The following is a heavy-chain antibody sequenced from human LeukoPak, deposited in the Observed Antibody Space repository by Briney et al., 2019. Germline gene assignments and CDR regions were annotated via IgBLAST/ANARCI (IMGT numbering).Heavy chain of an antibody. CDR1: GGTFTSYT. CDR3: ARDSYEGYCSSTSCPKAWFDP. D-gene: IGHD2-2*01. V-gene: IGHV1-69*04. J-gene: IGHJ5*02. Sequence: SVKVSCKVSGGTFTSYTISWVRQAPGQGLEWMGRMIPILGIANYAQKFQGRVTITADKSTSTAYMELSSLRSEDTAVYYCARDSYEGYCSSTSCPKAWFDPWGQGTLVTVS. CDR2: MIPILGIA.